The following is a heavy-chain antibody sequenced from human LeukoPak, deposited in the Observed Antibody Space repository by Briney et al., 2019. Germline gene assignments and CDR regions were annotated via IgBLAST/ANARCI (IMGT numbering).Heavy chain of an antibody. CDR3: ARDFSPFYYGSSGYYNY. CDR1: GFTFTSYG. CDR2: IWYDGSNK. Sequence: GGSLRLSCAASGFTFTSYGMHWVRQSPGKGLEWVAVIWYDGSNKYYADSVKGRFTISRDNSKNTLYLQMNSLRAEDTAVYYCARDFSPFYYGSSGYYNYWGQGTLVTVSS. J-gene: IGHJ4*02. D-gene: IGHD3-22*01. V-gene: IGHV3-33*01.